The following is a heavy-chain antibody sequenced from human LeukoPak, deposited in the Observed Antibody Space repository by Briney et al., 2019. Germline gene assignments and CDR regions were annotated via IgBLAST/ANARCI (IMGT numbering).Heavy chain of an antibody. CDR2: IYYSGST. Sequence: SETLSLTCTVSGGSISSSSYYWGWIRQPPGKGLEWIGSIYYSGSTYYNPSLKSRITISVDTSKNQFSLKLSSVTAANTAVYYCARAGRKDYYMDVWGKGTTVTISS. CDR3: ARAGRKDYYMDV. J-gene: IGHJ6*03. CDR1: GGSISSSSYY. V-gene: IGHV4-39*07. D-gene: IGHD2-15*01.